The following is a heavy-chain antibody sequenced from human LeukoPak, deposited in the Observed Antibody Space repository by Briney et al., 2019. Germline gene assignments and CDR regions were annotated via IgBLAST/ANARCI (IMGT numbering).Heavy chain of an antibody. D-gene: IGHD6-19*01. V-gene: IGHV3-21*01. CDR1: GFTFSSFS. CDR2: ISSSNYYI. Sequence: GGSLRLSSAPSGFTFSSFSMNWVRQAPGEGLEWVSSISSSNYYIYYADSVKGRFTISRDNAKNSLYLQMNSLRAEDTAVYYCARVHAVAGGYAFYIWGQGTMVTVSS. CDR3: ARVHAVAGGYAFYI. J-gene: IGHJ3*02.